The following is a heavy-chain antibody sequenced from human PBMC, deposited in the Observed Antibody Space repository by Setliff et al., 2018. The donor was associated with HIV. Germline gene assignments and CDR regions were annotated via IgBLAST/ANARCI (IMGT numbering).Heavy chain of an antibody. CDR1: GYTFTNYA. CDR2: INPGNGNT. V-gene: IGHV1-3*01. Sequence: CKASGYTFTNYAIHWVRQAPGQRLEWMGWINPGNGNTKYSQKFQGRVTITRDTSATTAFMELSSLRSEDTAVYYCAADRDLWFGELVTWAQGTLVTVSS. J-gene: IGHJ4*02. CDR3: AADRDLWFGELVT. D-gene: IGHD3-10*01.